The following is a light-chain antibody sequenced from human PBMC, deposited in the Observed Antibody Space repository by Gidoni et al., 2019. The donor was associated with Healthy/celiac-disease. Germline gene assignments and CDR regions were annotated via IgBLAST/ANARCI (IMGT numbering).Light chain of an antibody. V-gene: IGKV3-11*01. CDR3: QQRSNWPPST. CDR1: PSVSSY. Sequence: EIVLTQSPATLSLSPGERATLSCRASPSVSSYLAWYQQKPGQAPRLLIYDASNRATGIPARFRGSGSGTDFTLTISSLEPEDFAVYYCQQRSNWPPSTFGPGTKVDIK. J-gene: IGKJ3*01. CDR2: DAS.